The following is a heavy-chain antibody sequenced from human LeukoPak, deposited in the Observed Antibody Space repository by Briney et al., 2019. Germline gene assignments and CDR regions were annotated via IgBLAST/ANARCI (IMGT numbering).Heavy chain of an antibody. V-gene: IGHV4-30-4*08. CDR3: ARDYGGNFFRD. J-gene: IGHJ4*02. CDR2: IYYSRST. D-gene: IGHD4-23*01. Sequence: SETLSLTCTVSGGSISSGVYYWSWIRQPPGKGLEWIGYIYYSRSTYYNPSLKSRVTISVDTSKNQFSLKLSSVTAADTAVYYCARDYGGNFFRDWGQGTLVTVSS. CDR1: GGSISSGVYY.